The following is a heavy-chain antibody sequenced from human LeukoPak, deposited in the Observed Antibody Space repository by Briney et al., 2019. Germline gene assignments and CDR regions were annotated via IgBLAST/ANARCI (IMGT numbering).Heavy chain of an antibody. CDR3: GKEGGA. V-gene: IGHV3-23*01. J-gene: IGHJ5*02. CDR1: GLTFSSYA. CDR2: ISDSGGST. Sequence: GGSLRLSCAASGLTFSSYAMSWVRQAPGKALEWVSSISDSGGSTYYADSMKGRFTISRDNSKNTLYLQMNSLRAEDTATYYCGKEGGAWGQGTKVTVSS. D-gene: IGHD3-16*01.